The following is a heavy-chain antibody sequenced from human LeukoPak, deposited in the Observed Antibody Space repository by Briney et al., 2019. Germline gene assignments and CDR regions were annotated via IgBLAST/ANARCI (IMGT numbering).Heavy chain of an antibody. Sequence: ASVKVSCKASGYTFTNYGINWVRQAPRQGREWMGWISGYNGNTNYAQKFQGRVTMTTDTSTTTAYMELRSLRSDDTAMYYCARGGYGGNPDYWGQGTLVTVSS. D-gene: IGHD4-23*01. J-gene: IGHJ4*02. CDR2: ISGYNGNT. V-gene: IGHV1-18*01. CDR1: GYTFTNYG. CDR3: ARGGYGGNPDY.